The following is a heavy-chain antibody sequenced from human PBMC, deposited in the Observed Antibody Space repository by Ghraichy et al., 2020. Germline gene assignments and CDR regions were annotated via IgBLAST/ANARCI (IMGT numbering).Heavy chain of an antibody. CDR2: IYTSGST. J-gene: IGHJ4*02. Sequence: SETLSLTCTVSGGSISSGSYYWSWIRQPAGKGLEWIGRIYTSGSTNYNPSLKSRVTISVDTSKNQFSLKLSSVTAADTAVYYCARGISGSWSGYWDVDYWGQGTLVTVSS. V-gene: IGHV4-61*02. D-gene: IGHD3-3*01. CDR3: ARGISGSWSGYWDVDY. CDR1: GGSISSGSYY.